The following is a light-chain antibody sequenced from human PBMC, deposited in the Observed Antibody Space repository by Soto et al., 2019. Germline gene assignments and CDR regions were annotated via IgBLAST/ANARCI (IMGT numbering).Light chain of an antibody. J-gene: IGKJ1*01. V-gene: IGKV3-20*01. CDR1: QTVSNQ. CDR3: QQYGSSGT. CDR2: GAS. Sequence: EIVMTPSPATLSVSPVERATLSCRASQTVSNQLAWYQQTPGQAPRLLIYGASNRATGIPARFSGSGSGTDFTLTISRLEPDVVAVYYCQQYGSSGTFGQGTKVDIK.